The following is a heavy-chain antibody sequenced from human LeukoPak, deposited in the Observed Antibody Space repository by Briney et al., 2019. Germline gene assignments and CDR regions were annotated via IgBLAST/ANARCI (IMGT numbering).Heavy chain of an antibody. J-gene: IGHJ5*02. CDR3: ARGAVTTFWSNWFDH. D-gene: IGHD3-3*01. CDR2: ISSNGGST. V-gene: IGHV3-64*01. CDR1: GFTFSSYA. Sequence: PGGSLRLSCAASGFTFSSYAMHWVRQAPGKGLEYVSAISSNGGSTYYANSVKGRFTISRDNSKNTLYLQMGSLRAEDMAVYYCARGAVTTFWSNWFDHWGQGTLVTVSS.